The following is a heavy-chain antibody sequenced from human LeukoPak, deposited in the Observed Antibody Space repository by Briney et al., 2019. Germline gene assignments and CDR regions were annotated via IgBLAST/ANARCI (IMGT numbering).Heavy chain of an antibody. CDR3: ARSFLGDWYFDL. V-gene: IGHV4-59*01. CDR2: IYYSGST. Sequence: LETLSLTCTVSGGSISSYYWSWIRQPPGMELEWIGCIYYSGSTNYNPSLKSRVTISVDTSKDQFSLRLTSVTAADTAVYYCARSFLGDWYFDLWGRGTLVTVSS. CDR1: GGSISSYY. J-gene: IGHJ2*01. D-gene: IGHD1-26*01.